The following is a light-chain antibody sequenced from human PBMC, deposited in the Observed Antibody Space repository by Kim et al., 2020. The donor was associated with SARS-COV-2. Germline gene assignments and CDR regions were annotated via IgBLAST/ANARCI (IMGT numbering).Light chain of an antibody. CDR1: QSVTSNY. J-gene: IGKJ5*01. V-gene: IGKV3-20*01. CDR3: QQYGRSPMT. Sequence: SPGERATLSCRASQSVTSNYLASYQQIPGQAPRLLIYGASNRATGIPDRFSGSGSGTDFTLTINRLEPEDFAVYYCQQYGRSPMTFGQGTRLEIK. CDR2: GAS.